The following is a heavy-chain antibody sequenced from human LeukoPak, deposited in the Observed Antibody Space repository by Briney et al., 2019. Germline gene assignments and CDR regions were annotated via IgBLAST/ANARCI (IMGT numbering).Heavy chain of an antibody. V-gene: IGHV4-38-2*01. D-gene: IGHD3-3*01. J-gene: IGHJ4*02. CDR2: IYHSGST. CDR3: ARVHYDFWSGYYLYYFDY. Sequence: SGTLSLTCAVSGYSISSGCYWGWIRQPPGKGLEWIGSIYHSGSTYYNPSLKSRVTISVDTSKNQFSLKLSSVTAADTAVYYCARVHYDFWSGYYLYYFDYWGRGTLVTVSS. CDR1: GYSISSGCY.